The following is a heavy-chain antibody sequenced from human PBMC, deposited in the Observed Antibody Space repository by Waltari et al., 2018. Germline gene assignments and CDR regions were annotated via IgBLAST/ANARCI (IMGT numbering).Heavy chain of an antibody. Sequence: QLQLQESGPGLVKPSETLSLTCTVSGGSISSRSYYWGWIRQPPGKGLEWIGSIYYSGNTYYNPSLKSRVTISVDTSKNQFSLKLSSVTAADTAVYYCARMSVFWYFDLWGRGTLVTVSS. J-gene: IGHJ2*01. D-gene: IGHD3-16*01. CDR2: IYYSGNT. CDR1: GGSISSRSYY. CDR3: ARMSVFWYFDL. V-gene: IGHV4-39*01.